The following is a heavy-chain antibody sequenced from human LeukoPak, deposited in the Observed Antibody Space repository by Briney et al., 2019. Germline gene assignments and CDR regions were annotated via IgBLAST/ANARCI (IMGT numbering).Heavy chain of an antibody. CDR1: GGSISSYY. CDR2: IYSSGST. CDR3: ARGITIYNYMDV. D-gene: IGHD3-3*01. J-gene: IGHJ6*03. V-gene: IGHV4-4*07. Sequence: SETLSLTCTFCGGSISSYYWSWLRQSAGKGLEWIGHIYSSGSTYYNPSLKSRVTISVDTSKNQFSLKLSSVTAADTAVYYYARGITIYNYMDVWGKGTTVTVSS.